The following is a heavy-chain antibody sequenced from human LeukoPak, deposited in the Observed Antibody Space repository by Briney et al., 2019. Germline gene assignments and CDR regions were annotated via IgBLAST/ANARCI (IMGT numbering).Heavy chain of an antibody. CDR1: GFTFSDDY. J-gene: IGHJ6*02. Sequence: GGSLRLSCAASGFTFSDDYMSWIRQAPGKGLEWVSYISSSGNTIYYADSVKGRFTISRDNAKNSLYLQMNSLRAEDTAVYYCARDAAAAGPYYYYGMDVWGQGTTVTVSS. CDR2: ISSSGNTI. V-gene: IGHV3-11*01. CDR3: ARDAAAAGPYYYYGMDV. D-gene: IGHD6-13*01.